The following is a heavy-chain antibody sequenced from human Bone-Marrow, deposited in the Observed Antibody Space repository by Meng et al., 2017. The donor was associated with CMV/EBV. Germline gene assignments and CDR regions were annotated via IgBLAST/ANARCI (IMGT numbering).Heavy chain of an antibody. D-gene: IGHD3-22*01. CDR3: ALRKWLPRRKYNWFDP. J-gene: IGHJ5*02. V-gene: IGHV4-34*01. CDR2: INHSGST. CDR1: GGSFSGYY. Sequence: GSLRLSCAVYGGSFSGYYWSWIRQPPGKGLEWIGEINHSGSTNYNPSLKSRVTISVDTSKNQFSLKLSSVTAADTAAYYCALRKWLPRRKYNWFDPWGHGTLVTVSS.